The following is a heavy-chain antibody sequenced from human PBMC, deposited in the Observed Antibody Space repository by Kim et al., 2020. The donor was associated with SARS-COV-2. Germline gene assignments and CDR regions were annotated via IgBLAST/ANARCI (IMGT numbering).Heavy chain of an antibody. D-gene: IGHD3-10*01. CDR3: ARSMYGSGTYYFDY. J-gene: IGHJ4*02. V-gene: IGHV1-46*01. Sequence: AKKFQGRVTLTRDTSTTTRYMELSSLRSDDTAVYYCARSMYGSGTYYFDYWGQGTLVTVSS.